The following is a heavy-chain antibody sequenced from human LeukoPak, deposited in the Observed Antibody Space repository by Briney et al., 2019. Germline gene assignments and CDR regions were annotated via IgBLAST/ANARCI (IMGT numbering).Heavy chain of an antibody. J-gene: IGHJ4*02. CDR1: GFTFSSYS. Sequence: GGSLRLSCAASGFTFSSYSMNWVRHTPGKGLVWVSRIKGDGSSTSYADSVKGRFTISRDNAKNTLYLQMNSLRAEDTAVYYCARDGYSFGHDFDYWGQGTLVTVSS. CDR3: ARDGYSFGHDFDY. V-gene: IGHV3-74*01. D-gene: IGHD5-18*01. CDR2: IKGDGSST.